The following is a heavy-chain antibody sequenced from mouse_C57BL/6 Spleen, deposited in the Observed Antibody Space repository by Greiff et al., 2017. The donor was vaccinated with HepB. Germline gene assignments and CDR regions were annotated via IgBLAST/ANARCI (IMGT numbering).Heavy chain of an antibody. D-gene: IGHD2-2*01. CDR3: ARRGYGGYWYFDV. CDR2: ISNGGGST. CDR1: GFTFSDYY. Sequence: EVQWVESGGGLVQPGGSLKLSCAASGFTFSDYYMYWVRQTPEKRLEWVAYISNGGGSTYYPDTVKGRFTISRDNAKNTLYLQMSRLKSEDTAMYYCARRGYGGYWYFDVWGTGTTVTVSS. J-gene: IGHJ1*03. V-gene: IGHV5-12*01.